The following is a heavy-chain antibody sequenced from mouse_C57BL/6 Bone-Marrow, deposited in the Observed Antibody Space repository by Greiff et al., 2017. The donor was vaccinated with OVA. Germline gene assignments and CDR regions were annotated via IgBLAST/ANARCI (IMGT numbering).Heavy chain of an antibody. CDR1: GFSFNTYA. CDR2: IRSKSNNYAT. CDR3: GRHDTTVEGYFDY. Sequence: EVKLVESGGGLVQPKGSLKLSCAASGFSFNTYAMNWVRQAPGKGLEWVARIRSKSNNYATYYADSVKDRFTISRDDSESMLYLQMNNLKTEDTAMYYCGRHDTTVEGYFDYWGQGTTLTVSS. J-gene: IGHJ2*01. V-gene: IGHV10-1*01. D-gene: IGHD1-1*01.